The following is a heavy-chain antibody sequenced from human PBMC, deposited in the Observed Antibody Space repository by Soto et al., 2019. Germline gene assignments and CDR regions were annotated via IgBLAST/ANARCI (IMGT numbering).Heavy chain of an antibody. J-gene: IGHJ4*02. CDR3: ARDRRGCTRPHYYDSSGYYNPFDR. CDR2: VYSSGNT. V-gene: IGHV4-4*07. D-gene: IGHD3-22*01. CDR1: GGSVSFYY. Sequence: PSETLSLTCTVSGGSVSFYYWSWIRQPAGKGLEWIGRVYSSGNTNYNPSLKSRLTMSVDTSNNQFSLKLRSVTAADTAMYYCARDRRGCTRPHYYDSSGYYNPFDRWGQGTLVTVSS.